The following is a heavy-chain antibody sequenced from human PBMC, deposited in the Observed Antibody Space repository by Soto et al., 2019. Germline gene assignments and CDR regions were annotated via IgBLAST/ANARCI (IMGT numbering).Heavy chain of an antibody. Sequence: GGSLRLSCAASEFTFSTYGMHWVRQAPGKGLEWVSTIDGSGGITYYADSVKGRFTISRDNSRNTVYLQMNSLRGDDTALYYCVKNSGWFNTWGQGALVTVSS. CDR1: EFTFSTYG. D-gene: IGHD3-10*01. CDR3: VKNSGWFNT. V-gene: IGHV3-23*01. CDR2: IDGSGGIT. J-gene: IGHJ5*02.